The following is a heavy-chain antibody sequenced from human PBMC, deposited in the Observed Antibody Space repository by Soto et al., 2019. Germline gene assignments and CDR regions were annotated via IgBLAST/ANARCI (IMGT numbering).Heavy chain of an antibody. CDR1: GGSISSGGYY. CDR2: IYYSGST. D-gene: IGHD6-13*01. CDR3: ARDLIHKQGPWFDP. V-gene: IGHV4-31*03. Sequence: TLSLTCTVSGGSISSGGYYWSWIRQHPGKGLEWIGYIYYSGSTYYNPSLKSRVTISVDTSKNQFSLKLSSVTAADTAVYYCARDLIHKQGPWFDPWGQGTLVTVSS. J-gene: IGHJ5*02.